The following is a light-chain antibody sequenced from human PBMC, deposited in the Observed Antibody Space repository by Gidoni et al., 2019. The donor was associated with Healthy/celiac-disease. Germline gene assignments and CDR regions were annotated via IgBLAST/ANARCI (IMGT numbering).Light chain of an antibody. CDR3: QQSYSTPFT. CDR1: QSISSY. CDR2: DAS. V-gene: IGKV1-39*01. Sequence: IQITQSPSSLSESVGDRVTITCRASQSISSYLNWYQQKPGKAPKLLIYDASSLQSGVPSRFSGSGSETDFTITISSLQPEDFATYYCQQSYSTPFTFGHGTKVDIK. J-gene: IGKJ3*01.